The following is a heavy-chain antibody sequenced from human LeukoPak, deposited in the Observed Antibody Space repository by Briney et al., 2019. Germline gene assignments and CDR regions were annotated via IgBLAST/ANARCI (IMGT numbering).Heavy chain of an antibody. D-gene: IGHD5-18*01. J-gene: IGHJ4*02. CDR3: AKDQDTAMVTGFFDY. CDR2: ISGNGGGT. Sequence: GGSLRLSCAASGFTFRSYCMSWVRQAPGKGLEWVSGISGNGGGTYYADSVKGRFSISRDNSKNTLYLKMNSLRADDKAVYYCAKDQDTAMVTGFFDYWGQGTLVTVSS. CDR1: GFTFRSYC. V-gene: IGHV3-23*01.